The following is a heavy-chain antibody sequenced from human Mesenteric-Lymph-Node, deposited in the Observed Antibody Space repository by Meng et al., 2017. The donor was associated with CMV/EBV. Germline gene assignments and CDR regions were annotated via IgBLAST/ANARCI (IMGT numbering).Heavy chain of an antibody. CDR2: ISAYNGNT. D-gene: IGHD3-22*01. J-gene: IGHJ3*02. CDR3: ARDRYYDYPGNGFDI. CDR1: GYTFTSYG. V-gene: IGHV1-18*01. Sequence: ASVKVSCKASGYTFTSYGISWVRQAPGQGLEWMGWISAYNGNTNYAQKLQGRVTMTTDTSTSTAYMELRSLRSDDTAVYYCARDRYYDYPGNGFDIWGQGTMVTVSS.